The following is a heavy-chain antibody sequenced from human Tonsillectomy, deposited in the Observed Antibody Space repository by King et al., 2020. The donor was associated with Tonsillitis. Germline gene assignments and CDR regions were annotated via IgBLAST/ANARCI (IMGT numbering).Heavy chain of an antibody. J-gene: IGHJ4*02. CDR1: GGSISNYY. CDR3: ARHMRITGATTLDY. V-gene: IGHV4-59*08. Sequence: QLQESGPGLVNPSETLSLTCTVSGGSISNYYWSWIRQPPGKGLEWIGYIYYSGSTNYNPSLKSRVTISVDTSKNQFSLKLSSVTAADTALYFCARHMRITGATTLDYWGQGTLVTVSS. CDR2: IYYSGST. D-gene: IGHD1-20*01.